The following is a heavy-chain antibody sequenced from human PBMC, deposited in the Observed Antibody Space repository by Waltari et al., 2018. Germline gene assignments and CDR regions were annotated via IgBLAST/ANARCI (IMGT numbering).Heavy chain of an antibody. CDR3: ATEVPDSGSWYAHYYFDY. CDR1: GGTFSSYA. Sequence: QVQLVQSGAEVKKPGSSVKVSCKASGGTFSSYAISWVRQAPGQGLEWMGRIIPNFGTANYAQKVQGRVTITADKSTSTAYMELSSRRSEDTAVYYCATEVPDSGSWYAHYYFDYGGQGTLVTVSS. D-gene: IGHD6-13*01. V-gene: IGHV1-69*08. CDR2: IIPNFGTA. J-gene: IGHJ4*02.